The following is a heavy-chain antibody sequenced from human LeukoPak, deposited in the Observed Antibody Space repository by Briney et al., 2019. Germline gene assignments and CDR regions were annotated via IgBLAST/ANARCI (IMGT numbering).Heavy chain of an antibody. D-gene: IGHD1-26*01. CDR3: ASAPRVVGPFDY. Sequence: GESLKISCKVSGYSFTSYWIGWVRQMPGKGLEWMGIIYPGDSDTRYSPSFQSQVTISADTSISTAYLRWSSLKDSDTYMYYCASAPRVVGPFDYWGQGTLVTVSS. CDR2: IYPGDSDT. V-gene: IGHV5-51*01. CDR1: GYSFTSYW. J-gene: IGHJ4*02.